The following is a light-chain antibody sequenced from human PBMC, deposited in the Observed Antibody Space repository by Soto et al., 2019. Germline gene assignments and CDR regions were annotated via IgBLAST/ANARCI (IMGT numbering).Light chain of an antibody. Sequence: EIVLTQSPATLSLSPGERATISCRASQSVSSYLAWYQQKPGQAPRLLIYDASNRATGIPARFSGSGSGTDFTLTISSLETEDFAVYYCQQSSKWPLTFGRGTKVEIK. J-gene: IGKJ4*01. CDR1: QSVSSY. CDR2: DAS. V-gene: IGKV3-11*01. CDR3: QQSSKWPLT.